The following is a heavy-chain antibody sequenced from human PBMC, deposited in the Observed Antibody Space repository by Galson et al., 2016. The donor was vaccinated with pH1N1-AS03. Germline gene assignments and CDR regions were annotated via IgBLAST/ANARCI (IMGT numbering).Heavy chain of an antibody. D-gene: IGHD4-23*01. Sequence: SLRLSCAASGFIFSDYGMSWVRQAPGKGLVWVSRINEDGSTTRYADSVKGRFTISRDNSESTLYLQMNSLGDDDTAVYYCARDVGGPDDYWGQGTLVTVSS. CDR2: INEDGSTT. CDR1: GFIFSDYG. J-gene: IGHJ4*02. V-gene: IGHV3-74*01. CDR3: ARDVGGPDDY.